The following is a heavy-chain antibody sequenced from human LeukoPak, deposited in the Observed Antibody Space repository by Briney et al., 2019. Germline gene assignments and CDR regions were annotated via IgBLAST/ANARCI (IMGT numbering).Heavy chain of an antibody. Sequence: GGSLRLSCAASGFRFSSHSMNWVRQAPGKGLEWVSYISHTGSTMSYADSVKGRFTISRGNARNSLHLQMNSLRAEDTAVYYCAIPPLSGTGSSRPLAEMDVWGQGTTVTVSS. CDR2: ISHTGSTM. D-gene: IGHD3-10*01. V-gene: IGHV3-48*04. CDR3: AIPPLSGTGSSRPLAEMDV. CDR1: GFRFSSHS. J-gene: IGHJ6*02.